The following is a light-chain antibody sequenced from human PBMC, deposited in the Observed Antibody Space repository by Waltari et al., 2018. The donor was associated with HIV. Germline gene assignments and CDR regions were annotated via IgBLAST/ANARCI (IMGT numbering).Light chain of an antibody. Sequence: AIRMTQSPSSFSASTGDRVTITCRASQDISSYLAWYQQKPGKAHKLLINAASTLQTGFPSRFNGSGSGTDFTLTISCLQSEDFATYYCQQYYNYPRTFGQGTRVEIK. V-gene: IGKV1-8*01. CDR3: QQYYNYPRT. CDR2: AAS. J-gene: IGKJ1*01. CDR1: QDISSY.